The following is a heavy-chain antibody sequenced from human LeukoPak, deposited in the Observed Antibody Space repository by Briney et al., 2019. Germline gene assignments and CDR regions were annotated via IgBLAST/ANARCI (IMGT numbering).Heavy chain of an antibody. J-gene: IGHJ5*02. Sequence: GRSLRLSCAASGFTFNTYSMHWLRQAPGKGLEWVAVVSYDGRNKYYPDSLKGRFTISRDNTKNTLFLQMDSLRAEDTALYYCARDWGSGSLHNWFDLWGQGILVTVSS. D-gene: IGHD3-10*01. CDR1: GFTFNTYS. V-gene: IGHV3-30*04. CDR2: VSYDGRNK. CDR3: ARDWGSGSLHNWFDL.